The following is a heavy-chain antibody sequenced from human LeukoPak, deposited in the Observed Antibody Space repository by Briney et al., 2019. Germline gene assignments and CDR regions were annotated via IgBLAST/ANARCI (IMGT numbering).Heavy chain of an antibody. CDR1: GYTLTELS. CDR2: FDPEDGET. J-gene: IGHJ4*02. Sequence: GASVKVSCKASGYTLTELSMHWVRQAPGKGRGWMGRFDPEDGETIYAQKFRGRVTMTEDTSTDTAYMKLSNLRSEATAVYYCATGSPYSSGWWGVDYWGQGTLVTVSS. V-gene: IGHV1-24*01. CDR3: ATGSPYSSGWWGVDY. D-gene: IGHD6-19*01.